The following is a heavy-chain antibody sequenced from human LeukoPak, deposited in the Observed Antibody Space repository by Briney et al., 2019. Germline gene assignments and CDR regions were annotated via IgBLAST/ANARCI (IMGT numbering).Heavy chain of an antibody. CDR1: GFSLRTRGVG. CDR3: AHYGDYRFMYYFDY. Sequence: SGPTLVHPPPTLTLTCTISGFSLRTRGVGVGWIRQSPGKALEWLSLIYWNDDNRYSPSLKSRLTITKDTSKNQVVLTMTNMDPVDTATYYCAHYGDYRFMYYFDYWGQGTLVTVPS. J-gene: IGHJ4*02. D-gene: IGHD4-17*01. V-gene: IGHV2-5*01. CDR2: IYWNDDN.